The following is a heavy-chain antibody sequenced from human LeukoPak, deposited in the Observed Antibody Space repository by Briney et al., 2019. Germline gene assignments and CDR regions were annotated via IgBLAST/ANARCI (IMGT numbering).Heavy chain of an antibody. D-gene: IGHD3-16*02. Sequence: SETLSLTCTVSGGSISSYYWSWIRQPPGKGLEWIGYIYYSGSTNYNPSLKSRVTISVDTSKNQFSLKLSSVTAEDTAVYYCARGRSGYDYVWGSYRPRTGFDYWGQGTLVTVSS. V-gene: IGHV4-59*01. J-gene: IGHJ4*02. CDR1: GGSISSYY. CDR2: IYYSGST. CDR3: ARGRSGYDYVWGSYRPRTGFDY.